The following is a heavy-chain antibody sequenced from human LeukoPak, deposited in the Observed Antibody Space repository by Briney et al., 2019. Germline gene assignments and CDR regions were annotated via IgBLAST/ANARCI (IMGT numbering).Heavy chain of an antibody. V-gene: IGHV4-34*01. CDR2: INHSGST. Sequence: SETLSLTCAVYGGSFSGYYWSWIRQPPGKWLEWIGEINHSGSTNYNPSLKSRVTISVDTSKNQFSLKLSSVTAADTAVYYCARGMYYYGSGSYPRDYWGQGTLVTVSS. CDR1: GGSFSGYY. J-gene: IGHJ4*02. D-gene: IGHD3-10*01. CDR3: ARGMYYYGSGSYPRDY.